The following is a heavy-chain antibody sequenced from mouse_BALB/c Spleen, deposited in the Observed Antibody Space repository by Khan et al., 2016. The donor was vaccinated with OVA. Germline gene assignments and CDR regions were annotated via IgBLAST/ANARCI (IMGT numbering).Heavy chain of an antibody. CDR2: ITSGGSYT. Sequence: EVELVESGGGLVKPGGSLKLSCAASGFAFSSYSMSWVRQTPEKRLEWVATITSGGSYTYYPASVKGRFTISRDTAKNTLYLQMSSLKSEDTAMYYCTRDRNYYGSSFYFDYWGQGTTLTVSS. CDR1: GFAFSSYS. CDR3: TRDRNYYGSSFYFDY. D-gene: IGHD1-1*01. J-gene: IGHJ2*01. V-gene: IGHV5-6-4*01.